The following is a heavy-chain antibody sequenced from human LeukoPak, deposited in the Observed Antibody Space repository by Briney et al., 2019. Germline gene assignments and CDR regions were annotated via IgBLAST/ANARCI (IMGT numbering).Heavy chain of an antibody. CDR2: IYYSGST. D-gene: IGHD2-15*01. V-gene: IGHV4-59*13. CDR1: GGSISSYY. Sequence: SETLSLTCTVSGGSISSYYWSWIRQPPGKGLEWIGYIYYSGSTNYNPSLKSRVTISVDTSKNQFSLKLSSVTPADTAVYYCAREGGGYCSGGSCYVFDYWGQGTLVTVSS. CDR3: AREGGGYCSGGSCYVFDY. J-gene: IGHJ4*02.